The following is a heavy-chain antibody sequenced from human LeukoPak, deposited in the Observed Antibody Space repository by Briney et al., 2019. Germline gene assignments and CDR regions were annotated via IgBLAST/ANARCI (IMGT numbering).Heavy chain of an antibody. J-gene: IGHJ5*02. V-gene: IGHV4-59*01. CDR3: ARVRRYCTNGVCPTGFDP. Sequence: PSETLSLTCTVSGGSISSYYWRWIRQPPGKGLEWIGYIYYSGSTNYNPSLKSRVTISVDTPKNQLSLKLSSVTAADAAVYYCARVRRYCTNGVCPTGFDPWGEGTLLTASS. D-gene: IGHD2-8*01. CDR1: GGSISSYY. CDR2: IYYSGST.